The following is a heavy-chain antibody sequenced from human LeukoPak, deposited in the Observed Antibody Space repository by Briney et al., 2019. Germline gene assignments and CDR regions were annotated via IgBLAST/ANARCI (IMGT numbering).Heavy chain of an antibody. CDR3: TGRYFEY. CDR1: GFTFGSSA. J-gene: IGHJ4*02. V-gene: IGHV3-23*01. CDR2: ISASGDST. D-gene: IGHD3-10*01. Sequence: PGGSLRLSCAASGFTFGSSAMSWVRQVPGKGLEWVSGISASGDSTSYADSVRGRFTISRDNSKNTLYVQMNSLRDEDTAVYYCTGRYFEYWGQGTLVTVST.